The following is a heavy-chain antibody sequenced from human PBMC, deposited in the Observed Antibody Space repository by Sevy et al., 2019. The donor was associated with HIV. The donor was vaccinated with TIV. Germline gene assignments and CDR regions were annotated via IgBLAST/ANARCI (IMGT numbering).Heavy chain of an antibody. J-gene: IGHJ4*02. D-gene: IGHD2-8*01. CDR1: GFTFSSYE. Sequence: GGSLRLSCAVSGFTFSSYEMNWVRQAPGKGLEWVSYISDSGANIYYADSVKGRFTISRDNSKNSFYLQMDNLRVEDTALYYCAREGCTRPHDYWGQGTRVTVSS. V-gene: IGHV3-48*03. CDR3: AREGCTRPHDY. CDR2: ISDSGANI.